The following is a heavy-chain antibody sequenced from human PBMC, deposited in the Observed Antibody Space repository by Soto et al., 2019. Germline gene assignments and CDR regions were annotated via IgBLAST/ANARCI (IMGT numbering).Heavy chain of an antibody. J-gene: IGHJ4*02. Sequence: QLQLQESGPGLVKPSETLSLSCSVSGGSISSKIYYWGWIRQPPGKGLEWIATVHYSGSTYYTPSLKSRVTISADTSNNQFSLRLNSVTAADTAVYYCARQHYYDSSGYYTWNWGQGTLVTVSS. D-gene: IGHD3-22*01. CDR3: ARQHYYDSSGYYTWN. CDR2: VHYSGST. CDR1: GGSISSKIYY. V-gene: IGHV4-39*01.